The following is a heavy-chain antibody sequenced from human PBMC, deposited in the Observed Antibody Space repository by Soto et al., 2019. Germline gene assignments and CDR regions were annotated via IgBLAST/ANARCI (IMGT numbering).Heavy chain of an antibody. CDR1: GDSVSSGSHY. CDR3: ARVFCGGDCSSGTRPSYIAS. CDR2: IYYHEHT. Sequence: QVQLQESGPGLVKPSETLSLTCTVSGDSVSSGSHYWSCVKQPPESRLQCVGYIYYHEHTNYNPSRLSRLNISVDTSKNPFSLDRTSVTAADTAIYYCARVFCGGDCSSGTRPSYIASWVQVVLVIVSS. V-gene: IGHV4-61*01. D-gene: IGHD2-21*02. J-gene: IGHJ5*01.